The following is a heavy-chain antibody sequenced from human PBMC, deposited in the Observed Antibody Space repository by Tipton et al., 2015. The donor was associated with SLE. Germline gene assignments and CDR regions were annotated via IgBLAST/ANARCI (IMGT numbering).Heavy chain of an antibody. CDR3: ASPGGGSGSFDAFDI. J-gene: IGHJ3*02. CDR1: GASISSGGHY. Sequence: GLVKPSQTLSLTCTVSGASISSGGHYWSWIRQHPGKGLEWIGFISYSGNTYYSPSLRSRLTISIDTSNNEFSLRLTSVTAADTAIYYCASPGGGSGSFDAFDIWGQGTMVTVSS. CDR2: ISYSGNT. V-gene: IGHV4-31*03. D-gene: IGHD3-10*01.